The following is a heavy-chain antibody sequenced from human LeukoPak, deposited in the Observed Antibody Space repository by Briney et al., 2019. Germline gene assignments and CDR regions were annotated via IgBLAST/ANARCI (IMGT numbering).Heavy chain of an antibody. CDR1: GYSFNDYW. V-gene: IGHV5-51*01. J-gene: IGHJ4*02. D-gene: IGHD3-22*01. CDR3: AGHAFHNDNSDYYFAH. CDR2: IYPGEFDI. Sequence: GESLKISCKGSGYSFNDYWIGWVRQMPGKGLEWMGLIYPGEFDIRYSPSFQGQVTISADKSISTAYLQWKSLKASDTAMYYCAGHAFHNDNSDYYFAHWGQGTLVTVSS.